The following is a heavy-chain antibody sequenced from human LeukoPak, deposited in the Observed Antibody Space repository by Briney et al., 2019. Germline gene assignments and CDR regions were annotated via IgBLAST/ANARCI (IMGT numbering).Heavy chain of an antibody. V-gene: IGHV3-23*01. D-gene: IGHD2-15*01. CDR1: GFTFSSYA. Sequence: GGSLRLSCAAPGFTFSSYAMSWVRQAPGKGLERVSGISGSGGSTYYADSVKGRFTISRDNSKNTLYLQMNSLRAEDTAVYYCAKGRGSGYCSGGSCYGAFDIWGQGAMVTVSS. CDR3: AKGRGSGYCSGGSCYGAFDI. J-gene: IGHJ3*02. CDR2: ISGSGGST.